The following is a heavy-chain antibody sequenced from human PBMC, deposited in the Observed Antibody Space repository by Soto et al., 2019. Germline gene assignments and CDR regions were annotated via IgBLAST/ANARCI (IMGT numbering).Heavy chain of an antibody. CDR2: IRSKAYGGTT. V-gene: IGHV3-49*04. D-gene: IGHD4-17*01. J-gene: IGHJ6*02. CDR1: GFTFGDYA. Sequence: GVSLRLSCTASGFTFGDYAMSWVRQAPGKGLEWVGFIRSKAYGGTTEYAASVKGRFTISRDDSKSIAYLQMNSLKTEDTAVYYCTRDPTATDYGDFEGYYYGMDVWGQGTTVTVSS. CDR3: TRDPTATDYGDFEGYYYGMDV.